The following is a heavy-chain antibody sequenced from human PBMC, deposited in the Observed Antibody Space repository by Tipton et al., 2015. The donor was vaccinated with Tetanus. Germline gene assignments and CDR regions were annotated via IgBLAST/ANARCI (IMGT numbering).Heavy chain of an antibody. J-gene: IGHJ3*01. V-gene: IGHV3-23*01. CDR1: GFTFSNYA. CDR3: ARRSYCSSSRCFDAFDL. Sequence: SLRLSCAASGFTFSNYAMIWVRQAPGKGLEWVSAISASGRNTYYADSVKGRFTSSRDNSKNIHYLEMSSLRAEDTAVYYCARRSYCSSSRCFDAFDLWGQGTMVTVSS. CDR2: ISASGRNT. D-gene: IGHD2-2*01.